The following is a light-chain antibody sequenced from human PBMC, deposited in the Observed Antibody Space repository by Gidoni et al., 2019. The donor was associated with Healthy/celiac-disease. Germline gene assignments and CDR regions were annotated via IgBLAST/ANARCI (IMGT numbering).Light chain of an antibody. V-gene: IGLV2-14*03. J-gene: IGLJ1*01. Sequence: QSALTQPASVSGAPGRSITISCTGTSRDVGGYNYVSWYQQHPGKAPKLMIYDVSNRPSGVSNRFSGSKSGNTASLTISGLQAEDEADYYCSSYTSSSTLYVFGTGTKVTVL. CDR1: SRDVGGYNY. CDR2: DVS. CDR3: SSYTSSSTLYV.